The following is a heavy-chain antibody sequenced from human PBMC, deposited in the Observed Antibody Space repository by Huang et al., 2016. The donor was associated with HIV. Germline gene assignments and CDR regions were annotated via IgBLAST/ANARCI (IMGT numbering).Heavy chain of an antibody. Sequence: QVQLQQWGAGLLKPSETLSLTCAVYGGSFSGYYWSWIRQPPGKGLEWSGEIKHSGSTNYNPTRKSRVTISVDTSKNQFSLKLSSVTAADTAVYYCARILMYYNSSGYGFDYWGQGTLVTVSS. CDR2: IKHSGST. CDR1: GGSFSGYY. V-gene: IGHV4-34*01. J-gene: IGHJ4*02. CDR3: ARILMYYNSSGYGFDY. D-gene: IGHD3-22*01.